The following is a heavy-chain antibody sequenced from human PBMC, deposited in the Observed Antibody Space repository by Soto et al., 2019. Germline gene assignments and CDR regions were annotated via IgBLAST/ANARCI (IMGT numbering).Heavy chain of an antibody. Sequence: PSETLSLTCTVSGSSISSSSYYWGWIRQPPGKGLEWIGSIYYSGSTYYNPSLKSRVTISVDTSKNQFSLKLSSVTAADTAVYYCARLLGYCSSTSCRDWFDPWGQGTLVTVSS. V-gene: IGHV4-39*01. CDR2: IYYSGST. D-gene: IGHD2-2*01. CDR1: GSSISSSSYY. CDR3: ARLLGYCSSTSCRDWFDP. J-gene: IGHJ5*02.